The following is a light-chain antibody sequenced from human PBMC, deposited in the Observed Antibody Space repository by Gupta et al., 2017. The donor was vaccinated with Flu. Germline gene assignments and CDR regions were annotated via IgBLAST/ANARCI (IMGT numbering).Light chain of an antibody. CDR1: SSDVGGYNY. CDR2: DVK. J-gene: IGLJ3*02. Sequence: QSALTQPRSVSGSPGQSVTISCTGTSSDVGGYNYVSWYQHHPGKAPKLMIYDVKRRPSGVPDRFSGSKSGNTASLTXSXLQAEDXADYYCSSYAGSSTLLFGGGTNLTVL. V-gene: IGLV2-11*01. CDR3: SSYAGSSTLL.